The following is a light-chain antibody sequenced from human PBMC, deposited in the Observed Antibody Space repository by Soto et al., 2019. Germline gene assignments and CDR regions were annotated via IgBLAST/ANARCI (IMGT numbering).Light chain of an antibody. CDR1: HSVSSSY. CDR2: GAS. J-gene: IGKJ1*01. CDR3: QQYGNSPPWT. Sequence: EIVLTQSPGTLSLSPGERATLSCRASHSVSSSYLAWYQQKPGQAPRLLIYGASTRATGIPDRFSGSGSGKDFTLTISRLEPEDFAVYYCQQYGNSPPWTFGQGTKVEIK. V-gene: IGKV3-20*01.